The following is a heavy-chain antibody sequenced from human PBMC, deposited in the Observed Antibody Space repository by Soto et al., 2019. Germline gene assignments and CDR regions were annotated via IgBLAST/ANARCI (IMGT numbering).Heavy chain of an antibody. CDR3: ARLDYYYDSYYFDY. D-gene: IGHD3-22*01. J-gene: IGHJ4*02. CDR1: GGSISSSSYY. CDR2: IYYSGST. V-gene: IGHV4-39*01. Sequence: ETLSLTCTVSGGSISSSSYYWGWIRQPPGKGLEWIGSIYYSGSTYYNPSLKSRVTISVDTSKNQFSLKLSSVTAADTAVYYCARLDYYYDSYYFDYWGQGTLVTVSS.